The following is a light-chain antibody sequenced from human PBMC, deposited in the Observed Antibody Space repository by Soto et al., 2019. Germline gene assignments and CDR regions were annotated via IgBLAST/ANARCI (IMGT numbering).Light chain of an antibody. V-gene: IGKV1D-16*01. CDR1: QGINSW. J-gene: IGKJ4*01. CDR3: QQYNIYPLT. Sequence: DVPMTQSPSSLSASVGDRVTITCRASQGINSWLAWYQQKPEKAPKSLISAASSLQTGVPSRFSGSGSGTDFTLTISNLQPEDSATYYCQQYNIYPLTFGGGTKVEIK. CDR2: AAS.